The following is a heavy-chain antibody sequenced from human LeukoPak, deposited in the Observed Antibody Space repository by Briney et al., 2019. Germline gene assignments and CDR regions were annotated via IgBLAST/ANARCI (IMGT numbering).Heavy chain of an antibody. Sequence: SETLSLTCAVYGGSFSGYYWSWIRQPPGKGLEWIGEINHSGNANYNPSFKSRVTISLDMSENHFSLKLTSVTAADTAVYYCARGQGTVTTHWGQGTLVTVSS. CDR1: GGSFSGYY. V-gene: IGHV4-34*01. D-gene: IGHD4-17*01. J-gene: IGHJ4*02. CDR3: ARGQGTVTTH. CDR2: INHSGNA.